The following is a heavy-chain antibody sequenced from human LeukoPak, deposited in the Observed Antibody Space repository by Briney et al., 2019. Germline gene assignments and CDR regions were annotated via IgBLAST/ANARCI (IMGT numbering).Heavy chain of an antibody. D-gene: IGHD3-22*01. Sequence: GGSLRLSCEGSGFSLSAYNMNWVRQAPGKGLESVSYISSSSATIFYADSVKGRFTISRDNAKNSLYLQMNSLRPEDTAVYYCATYSSLNTREFQYWGQGTLVTVSP. V-gene: IGHV3-48*01. CDR1: GFSLSAYN. CDR2: ISSSSATI. J-gene: IGHJ1*01. CDR3: ATYSSLNTREFQY.